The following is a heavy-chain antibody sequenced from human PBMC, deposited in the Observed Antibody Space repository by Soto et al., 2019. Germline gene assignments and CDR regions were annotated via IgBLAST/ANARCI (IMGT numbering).Heavy chain of an antibody. J-gene: IGHJ6*02. D-gene: IGHD4-17*01. V-gene: IGHV4-59*01. CDR2: IYYNGNT. CDR3: AILRGTDDGDYWSGNYYGMVG. Sequence: SETLSLTCTVSGASISSYYWNWIRQSPGKGLEWIGHIYYNGNTKYNPFLESRLTISVDTSKNQFSLELNSVTAADTAVYYCAILRGTDDGDYWSGNYYGMVGWGQGTTVTVYS. CDR1: GASISSYY.